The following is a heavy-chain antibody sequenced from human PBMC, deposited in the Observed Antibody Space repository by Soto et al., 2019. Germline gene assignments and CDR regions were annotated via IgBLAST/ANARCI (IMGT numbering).Heavy chain of an antibody. J-gene: IGHJ6*02. D-gene: IGHD3-3*01. CDR1: GFTFSSHG. CDR2: IWYDGSDK. CDR3: ARETVTIFGVVPMDV. V-gene: IGHV3-33*01. Sequence: QVQLVESGGGVVQPGRSLRLSCAASGFTFSSHGMHWVRQAPGKGLEWVAVIWYDGSDKKYADSVQGRFTISRDNSKNTLYLHMYSLRAEDTAVYYCARETVTIFGVVPMDVWRQGTTVTVSS.